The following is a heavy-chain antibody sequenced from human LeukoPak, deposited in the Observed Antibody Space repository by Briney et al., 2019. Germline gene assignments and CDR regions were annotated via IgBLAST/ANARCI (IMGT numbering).Heavy chain of an antibody. V-gene: IGHV3-74*01. CDR1: GFTFSGYW. Sequence: GGSLRLSCAASGFTFSGYWMHSVRQVPGKGLVWVSRITGDGSSTTYADSVKGRFTISRDNAKNTVFLQMISLRAEDTAVYYCARDTGWYFDLWGRGTLVTVSS. D-gene: IGHD4-17*01. J-gene: IGHJ2*01. CDR3: ARDTGWYFDL. CDR2: ITGDGSST.